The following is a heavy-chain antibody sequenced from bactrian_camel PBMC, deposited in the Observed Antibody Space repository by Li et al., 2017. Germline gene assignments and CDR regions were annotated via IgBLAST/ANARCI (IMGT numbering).Heavy chain of an antibody. Sequence: DVQLVESGGGLVQPGGSLRVSCVASGFTFSSHSMSWVRQAPGKGLEWVAYINSGGSQTDYVDSGKGRFTISRDNAKNTVYLQMNSLKSEDTALYYCATDYGLGVFGYWGQGTQVTVS. CDR1: GFTFSSHS. V-gene: IGHV3S35*01. D-gene: IGHD5*01. CDR3: ATDYGLGVFGY. J-gene: IGHJ6*01. CDR2: INSGGSQT.